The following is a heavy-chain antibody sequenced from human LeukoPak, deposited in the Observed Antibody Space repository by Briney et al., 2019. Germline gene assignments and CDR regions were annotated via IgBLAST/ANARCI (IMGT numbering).Heavy chain of an antibody. Sequence: GGSLRLSCAASGFTFSDYYMSWIRQAPGKGLEWVSYISSSGSTIYYADSVKGRFTISRDNAKNSLYLQMNSLRAEDTAVYYCARAPRLKWPYYFGYWGQGTLVTVSS. J-gene: IGHJ4*02. CDR1: GFTFSDYY. CDR2: ISSSGSTI. D-gene: IGHD2-15*01. V-gene: IGHV3-11*01. CDR3: ARAPRLKWPYYFGY.